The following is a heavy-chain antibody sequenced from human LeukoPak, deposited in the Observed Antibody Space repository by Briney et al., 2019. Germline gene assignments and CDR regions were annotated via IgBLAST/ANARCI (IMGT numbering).Heavy chain of an antibody. CDR1: GFTLSGSA. CDR3: ARDKSYSSGPGLSGGY. V-gene: IGHV3-30-3*01. Sequence: PGGSLRLSCAASGFTLSGSAVHWVRQAPGKGLEWVAVISYDGSNKYYADSVKGRFTISRDNSKNTLYLQMNSLRAEDTAVYYCARDKSYSSGPGLSGGYWGQGTLVTVSS. D-gene: IGHD6-19*01. CDR2: ISYDGSNK. J-gene: IGHJ4*02.